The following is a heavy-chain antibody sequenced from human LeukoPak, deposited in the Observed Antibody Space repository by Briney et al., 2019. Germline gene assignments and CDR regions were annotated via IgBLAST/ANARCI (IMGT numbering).Heavy chain of an antibody. CDR3: ARDLLGYCSGGSCYPPDY. CDR2: INWNGGST. Sequence: GGSLRLSXAASGFTFDDYGMSWVRQAPGKGLEWVSGINWNGGSTCYADSVKGRFTISRDNAKNSLYLQMNSLRAEDTAVYYCARDLLGYCSGGSCYPPDYWGQGTLVTVSS. CDR1: GFTFDDYG. D-gene: IGHD2-15*01. V-gene: IGHV3-20*04. J-gene: IGHJ4*02.